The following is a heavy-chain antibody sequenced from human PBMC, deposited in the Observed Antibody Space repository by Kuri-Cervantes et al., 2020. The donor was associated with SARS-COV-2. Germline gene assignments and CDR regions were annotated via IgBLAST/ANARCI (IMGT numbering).Heavy chain of an antibody. CDR3: ARDRFLEWLLSREYYYGMDV. D-gene: IGHD3-3*01. CDR2: ISYDGSNK. J-gene: IGHJ6*02. Sequence: GGSLRLSCAASGFTFSSYAMHWVRQAPGKGLEWVAVISYDGSNKYYADSVKGRSTISRDNSKNTLYLQMNSLRAEDTAVYYCARDRFLEWLLSREYYYGMDVWGQGTTVTVSS. V-gene: IGHV3-30-3*01. CDR1: GFTFSSYA.